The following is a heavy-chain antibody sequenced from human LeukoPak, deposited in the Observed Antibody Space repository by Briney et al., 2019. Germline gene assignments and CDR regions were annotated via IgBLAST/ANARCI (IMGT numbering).Heavy chain of an antibody. V-gene: IGHV4-61*10. CDR3: ARAKITAADIDRPFDP. J-gene: IGHJ5*02. Sequence: PSETLSLTCTVSGGSISSGSYYWSWIRQPAGKGLEWIGYIYYSGSTNYNPSLKSRVTISVDTSKNQFSLKLSSVTAADTALYYCARAKITAADIDRPFDPWGQGTLVTVSS. D-gene: IGHD6-13*01. CDR1: GGSISSGSYY. CDR2: IYYSGST.